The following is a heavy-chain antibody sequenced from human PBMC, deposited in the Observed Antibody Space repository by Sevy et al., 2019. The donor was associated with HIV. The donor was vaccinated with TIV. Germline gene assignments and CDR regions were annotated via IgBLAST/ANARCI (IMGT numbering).Heavy chain of an antibody. CDR2: IWYDGSKT. D-gene: IGHD3-16*01. V-gene: IGHV3-33*01. CDR1: GFTLSSNH. Sequence: GGSLRLSCAASGFTLSSNHMHWVRQAPGKGLEWVADIWYDGSKTYYADAVRGRFTISRDNSENTLHLQMNSLTAEDTAVYYCVRDNLGFDYWGQGTLVTVSS. J-gene: IGHJ4*02. CDR3: VRDNLGFDY.